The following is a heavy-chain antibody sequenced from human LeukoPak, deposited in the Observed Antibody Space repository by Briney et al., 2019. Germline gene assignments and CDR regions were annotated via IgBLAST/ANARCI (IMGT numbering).Heavy chain of an antibody. CDR2: ITSTSDTI. Sequence: PGGSLRLSCEASGFTFSDYSMNWVRQAPGEGLEWLSYITSTSDTIYYADSVKGRFTSSRDNAKNSVYLQMNSLRAEDTAVYYCARSSGYPFFDYRGQGTLVTVSS. V-gene: IGHV3-48*01. J-gene: IGHJ4*02. CDR3: ARSSGYPFFDY. D-gene: IGHD3-22*01. CDR1: GFTFSDYS.